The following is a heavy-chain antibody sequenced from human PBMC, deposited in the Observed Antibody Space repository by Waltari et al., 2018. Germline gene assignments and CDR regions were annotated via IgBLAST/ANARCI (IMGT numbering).Heavy chain of an antibody. CDR2: IWYDGSNK. CDR3: AKAMVRGVIDFDI. CDR1: GFTFSSYG. Sequence: QVQLVESGGGVVQPGRSLRLSCAASGFTFSSYGMHWVRQAPGQGLEWVGVIWYDGSNKYYADSVKGRFPISRDNSKNTLYLQMNSLRAEDTAMYYCAKAMVRGVIDFDIWGQGTMVTVSS. V-gene: IGHV3-30*18. J-gene: IGHJ3*02. D-gene: IGHD3-10*01.